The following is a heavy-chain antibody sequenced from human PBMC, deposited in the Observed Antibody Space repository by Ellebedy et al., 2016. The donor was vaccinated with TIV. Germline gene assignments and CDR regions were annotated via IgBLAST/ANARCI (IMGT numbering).Heavy chain of an antibody. J-gene: IGHJ3*01. Sequence: PGGSLRLSCAASGFTFGSHYMTWVRQAPRKGLEWVANIKQDGSEQFYVDSVKGRFTVSRDNSRNSLYLQMNSLTAADTAVYYCAREATLDYGDTIDDAFDFWGQGTMVTVSS. CDR2: IKQDGSEQ. D-gene: IGHD4-17*01. CDR3: AREATLDYGDTIDDAFDF. V-gene: IGHV3-7*01. CDR1: GFTFGSHY.